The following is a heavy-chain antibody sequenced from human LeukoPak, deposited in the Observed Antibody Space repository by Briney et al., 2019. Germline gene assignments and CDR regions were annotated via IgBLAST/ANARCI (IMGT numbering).Heavy chain of an antibody. V-gene: IGHV3-74*01. CDR2: ISGDGSST. D-gene: IGHD1-26*01. J-gene: IGHJ4*02. CDR1: GFPFSSYW. CDR3: ARGPTLFDY. Sequence: PGGPLRLSCAASGFPFSSYWMYWVRQAPGKGLVWVSRISGDGSSTTYADSVKGRFTIARDNAKNTLYLQMNSLRAEDTAVYYCARGPTLFDYWGQGTLVTVSS.